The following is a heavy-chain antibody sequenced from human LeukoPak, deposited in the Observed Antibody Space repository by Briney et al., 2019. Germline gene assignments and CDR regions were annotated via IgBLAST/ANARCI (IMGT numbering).Heavy chain of an antibody. Sequence: SETLSLTCTVSGGSVDSSSYYWGWVRQSPGRGLECIGTIFYAGDTYYNPSLESRVTMSVDTSKNQFSLKLTSVTAADTAVYYCATWDSGRYSQIDNWGQGTLVTVFS. CDR3: ATWDSGRYSQIDN. CDR2: IFYAGDT. V-gene: IGHV4-39*01. D-gene: IGHD1-26*01. J-gene: IGHJ4*02. CDR1: GGSVDSSSYY.